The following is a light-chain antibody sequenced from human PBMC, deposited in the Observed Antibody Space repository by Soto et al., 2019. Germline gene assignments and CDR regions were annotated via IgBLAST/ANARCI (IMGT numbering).Light chain of an antibody. Sequence: QSALTQPASVSGSPGQSISISCTGTSSDVGSYNLVSWYQQHPGKAPKLLIYDVSNRPSWVSHRLSGSKSDNTASLTISGLQTEDEAFYYCSSYSSSTTHVVFGGGTKVTVL. J-gene: IGLJ2*01. CDR1: SSDVGSYNL. CDR2: DVS. CDR3: SSYSSSTTHVV. V-gene: IGLV2-14*02.